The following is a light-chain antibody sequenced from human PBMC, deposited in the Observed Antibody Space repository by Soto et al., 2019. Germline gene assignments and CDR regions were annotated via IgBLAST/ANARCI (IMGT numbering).Light chain of an antibody. CDR1: SSNIGNNY. Sequence: QSVLTQPPSVSAAPGQTVTISCSGSSSNIGNNYVSWYQQLQGTAPKLLIYENNKRPSGIPDRFSGSKSGTSATLGITGLQTGDEADYYCGTWDSSLSAGVFGGGTQLTVL. CDR3: GTWDSSLSAGV. V-gene: IGLV1-51*02. J-gene: IGLJ2*01. CDR2: ENN.